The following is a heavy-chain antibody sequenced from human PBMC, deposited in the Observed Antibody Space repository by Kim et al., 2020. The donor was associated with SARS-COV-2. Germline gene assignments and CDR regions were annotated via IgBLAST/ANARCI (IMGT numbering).Heavy chain of an antibody. V-gene: IGHV1-18*01. J-gene: IGHJ4*02. CDR3: ARDSSYGDWDY. Sequence: NYAQKLQGRVTMTTDTSTSTAYMELRSLRSDDTAVYYCARDSSYGDWDYWGQGTLVTVSS. D-gene: IGHD4-17*01.